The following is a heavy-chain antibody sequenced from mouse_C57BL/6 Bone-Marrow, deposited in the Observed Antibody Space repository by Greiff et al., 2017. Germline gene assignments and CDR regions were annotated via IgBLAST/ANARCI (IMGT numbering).Heavy chain of an antibody. V-gene: IGHV5-6*01. CDR1: GFTFSSYG. J-gene: IGHJ3*01. Sequence: EVKLVESGGVLVKPGGSLKLSCAASGFTFSSYGMSWVRQTPDKRLEWVATISSSGSYTYYPDSVKGRFTISRDNAKNTLYLQMSSLKSEDTAMYYCAKGIYGNPFAYWGQGTLVTVSA. D-gene: IGHD2-1*01. CDR3: AKGIYGNPFAY. CDR2: ISSSGSYT.